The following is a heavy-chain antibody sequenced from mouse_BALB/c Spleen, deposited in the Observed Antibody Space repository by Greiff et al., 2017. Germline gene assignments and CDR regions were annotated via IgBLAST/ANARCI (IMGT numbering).Heavy chain of an antibody. Sequence: EVQLVESGGGLVKPGGSLKLSCAASGFTFSDYYMYWVRQTPEKRLEWVATISDGGSYTYYPDSVKGRFTISRDNAKNNLYLQMSSLKSEDTAMYYCATNAMDYWGQGTSVTVSS. J-gene: IGHJ4*01. V-gene: IGHV5-4*02. CDR2: ISDGGSYT. CDR3: ATNAMDY. CDR1: GFTFSDYY.